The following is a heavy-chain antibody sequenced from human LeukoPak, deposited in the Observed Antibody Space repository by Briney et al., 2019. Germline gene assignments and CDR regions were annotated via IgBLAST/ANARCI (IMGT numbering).Heavy chain of an antibody. V-gene: IGHV1-18*01. CDR3: ARDGYYDFWSGYYTYYYYMDV. J-gene: IGHJ6*03. D-gene: IGHD3-3*01. CDR1: GYTFTSYG. Sequence: ASVKVSCKASGYTFTSYGISWVRQAPGQGLEWMVWISAYNGNTNYAQKLQGRVTMTTDTSTSTAYMELRSLRSDDTAVYYCARDGYYDFWSGYYTYYYYMDVWGKGTTVTVSS. CDR2: ISAYNGNT.